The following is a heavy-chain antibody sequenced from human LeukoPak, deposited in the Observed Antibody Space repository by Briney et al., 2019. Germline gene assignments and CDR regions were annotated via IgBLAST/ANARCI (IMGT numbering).Heavy chain of an antibody. CDR1: GGSISSSSYY. V-gene: IGHV4-39*07. Sequence: SETLSLTCTVSGGSISSSSYYWGWIRQPPGKGLEWIGSIYYSGGTYSNPSLKSRVTISVDTSKNQFSLKLSSVTAADTAVYYCARDRVGATSNFDYWGQGTLVTVSS. J-gene: IGHJ4*02. CDR3: ARDRVGATSNFDY. D-gene: IGHD1-26*01. CDR2: IYYSGGT.